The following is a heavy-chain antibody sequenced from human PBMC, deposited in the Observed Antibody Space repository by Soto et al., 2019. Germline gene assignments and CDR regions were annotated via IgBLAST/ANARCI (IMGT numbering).Heavy chain of an antibody. CDR1: GYTFTSYG. Sequence: ASVKVSCKASGYTFTSYGISWVRQAPGQGLEWMGWIRAYNGNTNYARKFQGRVTMTTDTSTSTAYMELRSLRAEDTAVYYCARILIIGTTRGSYFDYWGQGTLVTVSS. CDR3: ARILIIGTTRGSYFDY. V-gene: IGHV1-18*01. CDR2: IRAYNGNT. J-gene: IGHJ4*02. D-gene: IGHD1-20*01.